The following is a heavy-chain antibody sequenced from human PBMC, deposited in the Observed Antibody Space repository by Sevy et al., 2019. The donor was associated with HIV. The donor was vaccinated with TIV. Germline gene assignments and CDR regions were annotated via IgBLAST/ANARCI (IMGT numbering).Heavy chain of an antibody. J-gene: IGHJ4*02. D-gene: IGHD6-13*01. V-gene: IGHV1-2*04. CDR1: GYTFTGYY. CDR3: VRGYHPFIAAAGRSYPYFDY. Sequence: DTVKVSCKASGYTFTGYYMHWVRQAPGQGLEWMGWINPNSGGTNYAQKFQGWVTMTRDTSISSAYMELSRLRSDDTAVSYCVRGYHPFIAAAGRSYPYFDYWGQGTLVFVSS. CDR2: INPNSGGT.